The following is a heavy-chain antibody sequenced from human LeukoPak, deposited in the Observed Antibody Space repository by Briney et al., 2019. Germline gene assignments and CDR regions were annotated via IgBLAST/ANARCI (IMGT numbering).Heavy chain of an antibody. D-gene: IGHD1-26*01. V-gene: IGHV3-23*01. CDR2: ISGSGGST. Sequence: GGSLRLSCAASGFTLSSYAMSWVRQAPGKGLEWVSAISGSGGSTYYADSVKGRFTISRDNSKNTLYLQMNSLRAEDTAVYYCAKVRNSGSYYDYWGQGTLVTVSS. CDR1: GFTLSSYA. J-gene: IGHJ4*02. CDR3: AKVRNSGSYYDY.